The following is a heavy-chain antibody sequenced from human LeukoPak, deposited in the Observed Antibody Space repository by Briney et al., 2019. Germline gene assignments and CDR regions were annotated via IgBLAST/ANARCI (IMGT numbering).Heavy chain of an antibody. V-gene: IGHV4-59*08. CDR1: GGSIKTYY. J-gene: IGHJ6*03. CDR2: MSYSGTS. CDR3: AAGSRPHYFSYMAV. Sequence: SETLSLTCTVSGGSIKTYYWSWSRQSPGKGLEWIGSMSYSGTSNYIPSLKSRVSMTIDISKNQFSLKLTSVTAADTALYFCAAGSRPHYFSYMAVWGTGTTVTVSS.